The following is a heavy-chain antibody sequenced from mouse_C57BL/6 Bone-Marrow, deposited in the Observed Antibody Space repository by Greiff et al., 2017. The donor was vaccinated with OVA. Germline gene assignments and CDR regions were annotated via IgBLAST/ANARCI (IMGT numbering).Heavy chain of an antibody. CDR2: IAPENGDN. D-gene: IGHD1-2*01. V-gene: IGHV14-4*01. J-gene: IGHJ2*01. CDR3: PTEHYPYSFDY. CDR1: GFNIKDDY. Sequence: VQLKESGAELVRPGASVKLSCTASGFNIKDDYMHWVKQRPEQGLEWIGWIAPENGDNEYASKVQGKATITAATSSNTAYLQLSSLTSDDTSVYCCPTEHYPYSFDYWGQGTPLTVSS.